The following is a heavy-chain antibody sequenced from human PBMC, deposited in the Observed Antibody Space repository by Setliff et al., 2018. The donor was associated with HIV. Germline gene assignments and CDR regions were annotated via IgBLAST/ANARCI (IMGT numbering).Heavy chain of an antibody. CDR3: VRGYCSSTTCYDDYYYMDV. D-gene: IGHD2-2*01. CDR1: GGSISGHY. CDR2: IFSTGST. Sequence: SETLSLTCTVSGGSISGHYWSWIRQPPGKGLEWIAYIFSTGSTNYNPSLKSRVTISVDTSKNQFFLKLSSVTAADTAVYYCVRGYCSSTTCYDDYYYMDVWVKGSTVTVSS. J-gene: IGHJ6*03. V-gene: IGHV4-59*11.